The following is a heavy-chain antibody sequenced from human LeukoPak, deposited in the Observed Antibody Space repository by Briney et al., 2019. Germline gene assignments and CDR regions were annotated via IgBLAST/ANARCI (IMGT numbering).Heavy chain of an antibody. CDR2: ISSDGSNK. Sequence: QPGRSPRLSCAASGFTFNSYALHWVRQAPGKGLEWVAVISSDGSNKYYADSVKGRFTISRDNSKNTLYLQMNSLRAEDTAMYYCARDRYSSGWYGDFDCWGQGTLVTVSS. V-gene: IGHV3-30-3*01. CDR1: GFTFNSYA. D-gene: IGHD6-19*01. J-gene: IGHJ4*02. CDR3: ARDRYSSGWYGDFDC.